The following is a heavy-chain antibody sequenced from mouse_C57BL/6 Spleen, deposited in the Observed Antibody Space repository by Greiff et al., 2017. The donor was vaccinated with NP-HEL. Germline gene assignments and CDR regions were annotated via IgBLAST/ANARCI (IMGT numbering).Heavy chain of an antibody. CDR1: GFTFSDYG. CDR3: ARDSRWETGKAFDY. CDR2: ISSGSSTI. J-gene: IGHJ2*01. D-gene: IGHD1-1*02. Sequence: EVQVVESGGGLVKPGGSLKLSCAASGFTFSDYGMHWVRQAPEKGLEWVAYISSGSSTIYYADTVKGRFTISRDNAKNTLFLQMTSLRSEDTAMYYCARDSRWETGKAFDYWGQGTTLTVSS. V-gene: IGHV5-17*01.